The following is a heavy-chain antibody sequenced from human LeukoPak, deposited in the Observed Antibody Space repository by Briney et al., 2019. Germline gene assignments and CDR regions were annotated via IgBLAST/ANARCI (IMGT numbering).Heavy chain of an antibody. CDR2: ISSSSSYT. CDR1: GFTFSSYA. Sequence: PGGSLRLSCAASGFTFSSYAMSWVRQAPGKGLEWVSYISSSSSYTNYADSVEGRFTISRDNAKNSLYLQMNSLRAEDTAVYYCARGYDILTGFDYWGQGTLVTVSS. V-gene: IGHV3-11*03. CDR3: ARGYDILTGFDY. D-gene: IGHD3-9*01. J-gene: IGHJ4*02.